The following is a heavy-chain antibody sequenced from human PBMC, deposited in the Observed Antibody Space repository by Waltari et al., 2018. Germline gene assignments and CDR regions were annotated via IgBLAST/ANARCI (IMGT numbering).Heavy chain of an antibody. CDR3: ARALGGCWTLKDLYMDV. CDR2: FIPIFGTA. CDR1: GGTFSSYA. J-gene: IGHJ6*02. V-gene: IGHV1-69*05. D-gene: IGHD3-16*01. Sequence: VQLVQSGAEVKKPGSSVKVSCKASGGTFSSYAISWVRQAPGQGLVWMGGFIPIFGTANYAQKFKGRVTITTDESTSTAYMELSSRRSEDTAVYYCARALGGCWTLKDLYMDVWGQGTTVTVSS.